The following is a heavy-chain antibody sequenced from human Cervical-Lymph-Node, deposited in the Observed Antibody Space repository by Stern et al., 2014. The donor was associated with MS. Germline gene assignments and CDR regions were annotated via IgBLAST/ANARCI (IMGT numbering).Heavy chain of an antibody. J-gene: IGHJ6*02. CDR2: ISYDGSNK. V-gene: IGHV3-30*18. D-gene: IGHD5-24*01. Sequence: VHPVASGGGVVQPGRSLRLSCGASGFTFSSYGMHWVRQAPGKGLEWVAVISYDGSNKYYADSVKGRFTISRDNSKNTLYLQMNSLRAEDTAVYYCAKGDGRYYYYXXXXXWGQGTTVTVSS. CDR3: AKGDGRYYYYXXXXX. CDR1: GFTFSSYG.